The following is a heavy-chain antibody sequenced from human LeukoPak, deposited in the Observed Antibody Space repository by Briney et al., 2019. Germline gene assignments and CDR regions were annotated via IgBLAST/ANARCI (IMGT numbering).Heavy chain of an antibody. J-gene: IGHJ3*02. CDR2: INPSGGST. V-gene: IGHV1-46*01. D-gene: IGHD4-17*01. CDR3: ARVRYGDYSISDAFDI. Sequence: ASVKVSCKASGYTFTSYYMHWVRQAPGQGLEWMGIINPSGGSTGYAQKFQGRVTMTRDMSTSTVYMELSSLRSEDTAVYYCARVRYGDYSISDAFDIWGQGTMVTVSS. CDR1: GYTFTSYY.